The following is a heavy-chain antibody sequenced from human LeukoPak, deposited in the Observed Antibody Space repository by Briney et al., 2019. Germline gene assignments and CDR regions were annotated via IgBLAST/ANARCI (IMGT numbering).Heavy chain of an antibody. CDR3: AHSTSYYGRVDV. V-gene: IGHV1-69*13. J-gene: IGHJ4*02. D-gene: IGHD3-10*01. CDR1: GGTFSSYA. Sequence: ASVKVSCKASGGTFSSYAISWVRQAPGQGLEWMGGIIPIFGTANYAQKFQGRVTITADESTSTAYMELSSLRSEDTAVYYCAHSTSYYGRVDVRGQGTLVTVSS. CDR2: IIPIFGTA.